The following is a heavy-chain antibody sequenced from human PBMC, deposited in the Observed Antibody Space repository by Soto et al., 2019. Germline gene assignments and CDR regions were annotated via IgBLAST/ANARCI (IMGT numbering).Heavy chain of an antibody. CDR2: INSDGSSI. D-gene: IGHD3-10*01. J-gene: IGHJ4*02. CDR1: GFTFSSYW. Sequence: GGSLRLSCAASGFTFSSYWMHWVRQAPGKGLVWVARINSDGSSISYADSVKGRFTISRDNAKNTLYLQMNSLRAEDTAVYYCAKRTSMSGNYYFDYWGQGTLVTVSS. CDR3: AKRTSMSGNYYFDY. V-gene: IGHV3-74*01.